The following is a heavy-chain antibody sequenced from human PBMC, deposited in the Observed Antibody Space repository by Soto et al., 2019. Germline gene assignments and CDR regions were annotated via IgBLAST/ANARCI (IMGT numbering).Heavy chain of an antibody. CDR2: IWYDGSNK. V-gene: IGHV3-33*01. Sequence: QVQLVESGGGVVQPGRSLRLSCAASGFTFSSYGMHWVRQAPGKGLEWVAVIWYDGSNKYYADSVKGRFTISRDNSKNTLYLKMNSLRAEDTAVYYCARGYGGNYWYFDLWGRGTLVTVSS. J-gene: IGHJ2*01. D-gene: IGHD4-17*01. CDR3: ARGYGGNYWYFDL. CDR1: GFTFSSYG.